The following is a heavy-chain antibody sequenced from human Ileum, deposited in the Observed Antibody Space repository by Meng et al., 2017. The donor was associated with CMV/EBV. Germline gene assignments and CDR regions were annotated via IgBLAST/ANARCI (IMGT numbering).Heavy chain of an antibody. CDR2: INPDHGGT. CDR3: AKYRYGLGFDY. Sequence: QVHLVQSGAEVKKPGASVRVSCKASGYNFIGYYMQWVRQAPGQGLEWMGWINPDHGGTNYAQKFQGRVTMTRDTSITTAYMELSRLRSDDTAIYYCAKYRYGLGFDYWGQGTLVTVSS. CDR1: GYNFIGYY. V-gene: IGHV1-2*02. D-gene: IGHD5-18*01. J-gene: IGHJ4*02.